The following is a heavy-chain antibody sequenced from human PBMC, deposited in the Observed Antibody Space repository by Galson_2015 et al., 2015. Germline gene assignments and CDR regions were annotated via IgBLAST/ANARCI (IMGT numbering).Heavy chain of an antibody. CDR2: IDPNSGAT. CDR3: ARVVHGACCAFDI. D-gene: IGHD1-26*01. J-gene: IGHJ3*02. Sequence: SVKVSCKASGYTFTDHYMHWVRQAPGQGLEWMAYIDPNSGATSYAQRFQGWVTVTRDTSITTAYMEPSRLTFDDTAVYYCARVVHGACCAFDIWGQGTLVTVSS. V-gene: IGHV1-2*04. CDR1: GYTFTDHY.